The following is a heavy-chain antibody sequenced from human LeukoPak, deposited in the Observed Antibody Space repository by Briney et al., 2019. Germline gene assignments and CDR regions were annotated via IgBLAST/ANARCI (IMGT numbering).Heavy chain of an antibody. CDR2: ISTSGNSI. Sequence: GGSLRLSCAASGFTFSSYNMNWVRQAPGKGLEWVSYISTSGNSIYYADSVKGRFTISRDNAKNSLFLQMNSLRAEDTAVYYCATSQGSWPDYFDYWGQGTLVTVSS. CDR1: GFTFSSYN. J-gene: IGHJ4*02. CDR3: ATSQGSWPDYFDY. D-gene: IGHD6-13*01. V-gene: IGHV3-48*04.